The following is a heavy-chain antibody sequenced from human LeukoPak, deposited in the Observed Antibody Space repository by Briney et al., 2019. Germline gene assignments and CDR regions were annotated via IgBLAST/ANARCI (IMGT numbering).Heavy chain of an antibody. J-gene: IGHJ4*02. CDR2: IYSSGST. CDR1: GGSINSYY. Sequence: PSETLSLTCTVSGGSINSYYWSWIRQPPGKGLEWIGYIYSSGSTTYNPSLKSRVTISVDRSKNQFSLKLSSVTAADTGVYYCAGEVAGGFRFDYWGQGTQVTVSS. CDR3: AGEVAGGFRFDY. V-gene: IGHV4-59*08. D-gene: IGHD6-19*01.